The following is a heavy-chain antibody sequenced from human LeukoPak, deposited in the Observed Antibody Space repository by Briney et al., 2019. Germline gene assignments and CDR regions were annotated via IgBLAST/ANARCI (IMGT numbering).Heavy chain of an antibody. CDR1: GFSLSTSGVG. D-gene: IGHD6-13*01. Sequence: SGPTLVNPTQILTLTCTFSGFSLSTSGVGVGWIRQPQGKALEWLALIYWDDDKRYSSSLKSRLTITKDTSKNQVVLTMTNMDPVDTATYYCAHILAAAGTGNWFDPWGQGTLVTVSS. CDR3: AHILAAAGTGNWFDP. J-gene: IGHJ5*02. CDR2: IYWDDDK. V-gene: IGHV2-5*02.